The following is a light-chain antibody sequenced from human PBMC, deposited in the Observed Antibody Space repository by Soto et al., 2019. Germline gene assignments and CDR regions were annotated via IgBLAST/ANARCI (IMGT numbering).Light chain of an antibody. CDR1: SSDVGSYNF. CDR3: SSYTSSTSWV. CDR2: EVS. V-gene: IGLV2-14*01. J-gene: IGLJ3*02. Sequence: QSVLTQPASVSGSPGQSITISCTGTSSDVGSYNFVSWYQQHPGKAPKLMIFEVSHRPSGVSIRFSGSKSGNTASLTISGLQVEDEADYYCSSYTSSTSWVFGGGTKVTVL.